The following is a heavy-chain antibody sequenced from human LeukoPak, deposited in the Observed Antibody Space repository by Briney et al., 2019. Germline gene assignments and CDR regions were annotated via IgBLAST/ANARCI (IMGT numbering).Heavy chain of an antibody. J-gene: IGHJ4*02. V-gene: IGHV4-38-2*01. Sequence: PSETLSLTCDVSGYSISNPYYWGWIRQPPGKGLEWIGNISRSGSTYYNPSLKSRVTISVDTSKNQFSLNLNSVTAADTAVYYCARQRGSYYFDYWGQGTLVSVSS. CDR3: ARQRGSYYFDY. D-gene: IGHD1-26*01. CDR1: GYSISNPYY. CDR2: ISRSGST.